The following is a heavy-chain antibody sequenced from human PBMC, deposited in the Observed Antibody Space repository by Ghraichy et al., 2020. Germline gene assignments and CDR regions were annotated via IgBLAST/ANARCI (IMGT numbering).Heavy chain of an antibody. V-gene: IGHV4-59*08. CDR1: GGSTTSYY. CDR3: ARNGPIAAAGAFTPQVWYFDL. J-gene: IGHJ2*01. CDR2: IYYRGDT. D-gene: IGHD6-13*01. Sequence: SETLSLTCTVSGGSTTSYYWSWIRQAPGKGLEWIGSIYYRGDTNYNPSLESRVTISVDTSQNQFSLTLRSVTAAETAVYYFARNGPIAAAGAFTPQVWYFDLWGRGTLVTVSS.